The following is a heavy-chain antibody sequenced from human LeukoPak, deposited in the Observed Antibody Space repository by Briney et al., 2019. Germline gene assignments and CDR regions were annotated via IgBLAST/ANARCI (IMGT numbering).Heavy chain of an antibody. V-gene: IGHV3-33*01. CDR3: ARDPLGVLSYFDY. J-gene: IGHJ4*02. CDR1: GFIFSYYG. Sequence: GGSLRLSCAASGFIFSYYGMHWVRKAPGKGLEWGAVIWYDGSNRYYADSLKGRFTISRDNSKNTLYLQMNSLTADDTAVYYCARDPLGVLSYFDYWGQGTLVTVSS. CDR2: IWYDGSNR. D-gene: IGHD3-16*01.